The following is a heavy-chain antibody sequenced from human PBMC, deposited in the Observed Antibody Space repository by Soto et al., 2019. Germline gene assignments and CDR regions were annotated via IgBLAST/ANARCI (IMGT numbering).Heavy chain of an antibody. CDR2: IIPRSAKS. J-gene: IGHJ3*02. Sequence: SVKVSCKASGDMFDTYTITWMRQAPGRGLEWVGGIIPRSAKSNYAQKFEGRVTITADESTSTAYMELSSLRSDDTAVYYCARDFVSTMIVVVTPDAFDIWGQGTMVTVSS. D-gene: IGHD3-22*01. CDR1: GDMFDTYT. V-gene: IGHV1-69*13. CDR3: ARDFVSTMIVVVTPDAFDI.